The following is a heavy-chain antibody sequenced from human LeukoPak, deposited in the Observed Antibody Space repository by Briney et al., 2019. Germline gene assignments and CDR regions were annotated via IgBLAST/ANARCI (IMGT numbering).Heavy chain of an antibody. D-gene: IGHD5-18*01. CDR1: GFTFSSYA. CDR2: IGASGLNT. J-gene: IGHJ4*02. V-gene: IGHV3-23*01. CDR3: ARGGRGGYSSASEYYSDY. Sequence: PGGSLRLSCAASGFTFSSYAMSWVRQAPGKGLEWVSGIGASGLNTYYADSVKGRLTISRDNAKNSLYLQMNSLRAEDTALYYCARGGRGGYSSASEYYSDYWGQGTLATVSS.